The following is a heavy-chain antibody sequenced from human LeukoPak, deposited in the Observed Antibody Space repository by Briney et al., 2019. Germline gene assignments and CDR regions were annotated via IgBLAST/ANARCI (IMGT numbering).Heavy chain of an antibody. V-gene: IGHV1-46*01. Sequence: GASVKVSCKTSGYTFTKYLIHWVRQAPGQGLEWVGTINTNGDATNYAPRLQGRLTLTQDTSSSTVYMELRGLTPDDTAVYYCARPLFCAFDNCGYWLDPWGPGTLVTVSS. D-gene: IGHD1-20*01. J-gene: IGHJ5*02. CDR1: GYTFTKYL. CDR3: ARPLFCAFDNCGYWLDP. CDR2: INTNGDAT.